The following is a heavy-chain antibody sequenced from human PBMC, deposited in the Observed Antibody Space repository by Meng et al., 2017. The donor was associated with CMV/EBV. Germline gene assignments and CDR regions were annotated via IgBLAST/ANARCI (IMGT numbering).Heavy chain of an antibody. CDR1: GYTFTPYG. CDR3: ARDLIAVRPGWFDP. Sequence: KASGYTFTPYGISWVRQAPGQGLEWMGWISAYNGNTNYAQRIQGSVTMTTDTSRSTAYMELRSLRYDDTAVYYCARDLIAVRPGWFDPWGQGTLVTVSS. CDR2: ISAYNGNT. D-gene: IGHD6-6*01. J-gene: IGHJ5*02. V-gene: IGHV1-18*01.